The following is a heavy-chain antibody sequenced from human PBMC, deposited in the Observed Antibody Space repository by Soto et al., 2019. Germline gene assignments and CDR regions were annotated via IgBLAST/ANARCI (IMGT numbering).Heavy chain of an antibody. J-gene: IGHJ5*02. CDR1: GDSISSVYNY. CDR3: ARGRGYSYGLDP. Sequence: SETLSLTCTVSGDSISSVYNYWSWIRQPPGEGLEWIGFISYSGTTSYSPSLESRLAISLDTSKNQFSLSLTSVTAADTAVYYCARGRGYSYGLDPWGQGTLVTVSS. V-gene: IGHV4-30-4*01. CDR2: ISYSGTT. D-gene: IGHD5-12*01.